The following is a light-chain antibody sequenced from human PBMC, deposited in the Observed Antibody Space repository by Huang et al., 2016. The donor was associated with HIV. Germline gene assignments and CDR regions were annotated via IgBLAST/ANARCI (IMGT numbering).Light chain of an antibody. V-gene: IGKV3-20*01. J-gene: IGKJ2*01. CDR1: RSVSSSY. Sequence: ELVFTLSPGTLSLSPGERATLSCRASRSVSSSYLAWYHQKPGQAPRLLIYGASSRDTGSPDKFRGSGSETDFTLTISRLEPEDDAVYYCRHYGSSPPGYTFGQGTKLEIK. CDR2: GAS. CDR3: RHYGSSPPGYT.